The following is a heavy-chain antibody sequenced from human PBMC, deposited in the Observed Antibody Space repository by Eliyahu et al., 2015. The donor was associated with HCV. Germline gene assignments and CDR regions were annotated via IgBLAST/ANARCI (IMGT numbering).Heavy chain of an antibody. Sequence: QVQLVQSGSELKKPXTSXKVSCKASGYXFTXYGXNXVRQAPGQGLEWMGLINTNTGNPTYAQGFTGRFVFSLDTSVSTAYLQINSLKAEDTAVFYCVRDSRPLNWNYAGGGHSWGQGTLVTVSS. D-gene: IGHD1-7*01. CDR3: VRDSRPLNWNYAGGGHS. J-gene: IGHJ4*02. V-gene: IGHV7-4-1*02. CDR1: GYXFTXYG. CDR2: INTNTGNP.